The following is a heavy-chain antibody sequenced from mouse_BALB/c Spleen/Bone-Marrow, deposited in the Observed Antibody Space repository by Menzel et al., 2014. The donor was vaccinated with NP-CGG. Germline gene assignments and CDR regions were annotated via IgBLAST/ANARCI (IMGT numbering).Heavy chain of an antibody. Sequence: QVQLQQSGPELVKPGASVKISCKASGYAFSSSWMNWVKQRPGQGLEWIGRIYPGDGDTNYNGKFKGKATLTADESSSTAYMQLSSLTSVDSAVYFCARGRDWDAWFAYWGQGTLVTVSA. CDR1: GYAFSSSW. CDR2: IYPGDGDT. CDR3: ARGRDWDAWFAY. V-gene: IGHV1-82*01. D-gene: IGHD4-1*01. J-gene: IGHJ3*01.